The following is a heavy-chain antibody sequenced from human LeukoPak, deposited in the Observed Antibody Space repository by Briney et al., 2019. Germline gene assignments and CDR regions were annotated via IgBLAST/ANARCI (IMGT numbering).Heavy chain of an antibody. Sequence: SETLSLTCTVSGGSISSGGYYWSWIRQHPGKGLEWIGYIYYSGSTYYNPSLKSRVTISVDTSKNQFSLKLSSVTAADTAVYYCARSYYYDSSGSHFDYWGQGTLVTVPS. J-gene: IGHJ4*02. CDR3: ARSYYYDSSGSHFDY. CDR1: GGSISSGGYY. D-gene: IGHD3-22*01. CDR2: IYYSGST. V-gene: IGHV4-31*03.